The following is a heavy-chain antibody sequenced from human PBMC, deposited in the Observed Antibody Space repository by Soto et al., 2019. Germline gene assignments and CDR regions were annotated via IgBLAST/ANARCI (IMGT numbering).Heavy chain of an antibody. V-gene: IGHV4-31*03. CDR1: GGSISSGGYY. CDR3: ARAAHYSSPFRWFDP. D-gene: IGHD6-13*01. CDR2: IYYSGST. J-gene: IGHJ5*02. Sequence: QVQLQESGPGLVKPSQTLSLTCTVSGGSISSGGYYWSWIRQHPGKGLEWIGYIYYSGSTYSNPSLKRRVTISVDTSKNPFSLKLSSVTAADTAVYYCARAAHYSSPFRWFDPWGQGTLVTVSS.